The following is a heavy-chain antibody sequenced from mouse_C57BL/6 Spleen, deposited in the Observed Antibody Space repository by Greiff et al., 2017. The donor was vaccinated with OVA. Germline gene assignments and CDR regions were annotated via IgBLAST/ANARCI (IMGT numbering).Heavy chain of an antibody. CDR2: INPNNGGT. V-gene: IGHV1-26*01. Sequence: LMEPGASVKISCMASGSTFTDYYMNWVKQSHGKSLEWIGDINPNNGGTSYNQKFKGKATLTVDKSSSTAYMELRSLTSEDSAVYYCARIHGSSYFDYWGQGTTLTVSS. D-gene: IGHD1-1*01. CDR1: GSTFTDYY. CDR3: ARIHGSSYFDY. J-gene: IGHJ2*01.